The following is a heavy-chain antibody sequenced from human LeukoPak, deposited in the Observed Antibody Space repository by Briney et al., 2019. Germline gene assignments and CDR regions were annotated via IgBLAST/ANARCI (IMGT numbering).Heavy chain of an antibody. D-gene: IGHD2-8*01. CDR2: IYHGGST. CDR1: GYSISSGYY. CDR3: ARDHVWSRASYFDF. V-gene: IGHV4-38-2*02. Sequence: SETLSLTCTVSGYSISSGYYWGWIRQPPGKGLEWIGSIYHGGSTYYNPSLKSRVTISVDSSKNQFSLKLSSVTAADTAVYYCARDHVWSRASYFDFWGQGTLVTVSS. J-gene: IGHJ4*02.